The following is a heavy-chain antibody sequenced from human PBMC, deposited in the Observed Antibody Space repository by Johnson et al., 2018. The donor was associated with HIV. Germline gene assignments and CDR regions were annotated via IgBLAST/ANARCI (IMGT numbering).Heavy chain of an antibody. Sequence: VQLVESGGGLVKPGGSLRVSCAASGFTFSNAWMNWVRQAPGKGLEWVSAISGSGSNTYYADSVKGRFTISRDNSKNTLYLQMNSLRAEDTAVYYCARGMYGDAFDIWGQGTMVTVSS. CDR3: ARGMYGDAFDI. V-gene: IGHV3-23*04. CDR1: GFTFSNAW. CDR2: ISGSGSNT. D-gene: IGHD2-8*01. J-gene: IGHJ3*02.